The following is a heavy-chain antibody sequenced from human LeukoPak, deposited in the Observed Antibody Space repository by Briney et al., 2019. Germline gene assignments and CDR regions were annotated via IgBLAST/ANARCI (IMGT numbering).Heavy chain of an antibody. CDR1: GFTFSSYW. CDR3: ARDRGIAVVDDY. V-gene: IGHV3-7*04. CDR2: IKQDGSEK. D-gene: IGHD6-19*01. Sequence: GGFLRLSCAASGFTFSSYWMSWVRQAPGKGLEWVASIKQDGSEKYYVDSVKGRFTISRDNAKNSLYLQMNSLRAEDTAVHYCARDRGIAVVDDYWGQGTLVTVSS. J-gene: IGHJ4*02.